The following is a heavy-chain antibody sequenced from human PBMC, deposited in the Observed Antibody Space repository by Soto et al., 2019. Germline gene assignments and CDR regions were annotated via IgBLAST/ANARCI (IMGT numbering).Heavy chain of an antibody. D-gene: IGHD1-1*01. CDR2: IRASVGTT. J-gene: IGHJ4*02. CDR1: GFTFSIYD. Sequence: GGSLRLSCVASGFTFSIYDMTWVRQPPGKGLEWVSVIRASVGTTYYADSVKGRFTISRDNSKNTLYLQMNSLTADDTAVYYYARGTSIGYWGQGTLVTVSS. CDR3: ARGTSIGY. V-gene: IGHV3-23*01.